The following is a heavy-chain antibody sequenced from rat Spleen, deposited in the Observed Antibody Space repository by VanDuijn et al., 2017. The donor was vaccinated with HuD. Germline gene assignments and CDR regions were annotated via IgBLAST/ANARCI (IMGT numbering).Heavy chain of an antibody. Sequence: EVQLVESGGGLVQPGKSLRLSCTASGFTFSDYGMAWVRQAPKKGLEWVATIVYDGTSAYYRDSVKGRFTISRDNAKSTLYLQMESLRSEDTATYYCARHWGYWGQGVMVTVSS. CDR3: ARHWGY. D-gene: IGHD4-6*01. V-gene: IGHV5-17*01. CDR1: GFTFSDYG. J-gene: IGHJ2*01. CDR2: IVYDGTSA.